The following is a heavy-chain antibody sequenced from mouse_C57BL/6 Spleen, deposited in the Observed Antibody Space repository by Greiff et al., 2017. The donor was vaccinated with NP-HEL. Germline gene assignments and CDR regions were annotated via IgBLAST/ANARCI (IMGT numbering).Heavy chain of an antibody. CDR3: ARHEDPTVVGRGYAMDY. J-gene: IGHJ4*01. Sequence: VKLQESGAELVKPGASVKLSCKASGYTFTEYTIHWVKQRSGQGLEWIGWFYPGSGSIKYNEKFKDKATLTADKSSSTVYMELSRLTSEDSAVYFCARHEDPTVVGRGYAMDYWGQGTSVTVSS. D-gene: IGHD1-1*01. CDR2: FYPGSGSI. CDR1: GYTFTEYT. V-gene: IGHV1-62-2*01.